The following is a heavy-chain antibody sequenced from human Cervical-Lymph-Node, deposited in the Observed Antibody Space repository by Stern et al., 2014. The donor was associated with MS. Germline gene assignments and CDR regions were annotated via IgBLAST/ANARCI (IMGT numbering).Heavy chain of an antibody. Sequence: QVQLVESGPGLAKPSETLSLTCTVSGGSISNYYWSWIRQPPGKGLEWIGYIYYSGSTNYNPSLKSRVAMSVDTSTDQFSLDSTSVTAADTGVYYCARRGTTGIDYWGQGTLVTVSS. CDR2: IYYSGST. D-gene: IGHD4-17*01. CDR3: ARRGTTGIDY. CDR1: GGSISNYY. V-gene: IGHV4-59*08. J-gene: IGHJ4*02.